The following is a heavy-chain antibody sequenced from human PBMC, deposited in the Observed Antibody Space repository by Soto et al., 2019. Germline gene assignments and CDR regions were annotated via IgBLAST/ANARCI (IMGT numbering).Heavy chain of an antibody. D-gene: IGHD2-2*01. CDR3: ARWATVPAAPPDSGMDV. CDR1: GGPISSGGYY. Sequence: PSETLSLTCTVSGGPISSGGYYWSWIRQHPGKGLEWIGYIYYSGGTYYNPSLKSRVTISVDTSKNQFSLKLSSVTAAATAVYYCARWATVPAAPPDSGMDVWGQEITLTVSS. J-gene: IGHJ6*02. CDR2: IYYSGGT. V-gene: IGHV4-31*03.